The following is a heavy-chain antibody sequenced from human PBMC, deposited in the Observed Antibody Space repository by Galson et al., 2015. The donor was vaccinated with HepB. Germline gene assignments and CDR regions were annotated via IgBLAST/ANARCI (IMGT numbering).Heavy chain of an antibody. J-gene: IGHJ2*01. Sequence: SVKVSCKASGYTLSSFYMQWVRQARGQRLEWIGWIVVGSGNTNYAQKFQERVTITRDMSTSTAYMELSSLRSEDTAVYYCAADHNYDYVWGSYTNWYFDLWGRGTLVTVSS. CDR1: GYTLSSFY. V-gene: IGHV1-58*02. CDR3: AADHNYDYVWGSYTNWYFDL. D-gene: IGHD3-16*01. CDR2: IVVGSGNT.